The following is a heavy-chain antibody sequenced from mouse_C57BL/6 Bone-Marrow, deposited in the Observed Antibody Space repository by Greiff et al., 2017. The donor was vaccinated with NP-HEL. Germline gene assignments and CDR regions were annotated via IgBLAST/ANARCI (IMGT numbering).Heavy chain of an antibody. CDR2: ISYDGSN. J-gene: IGHJ1*03. CDR3: ASLSWYFDV. V-gene: IGHV3-6*01. Sequence: EVKVEESGPGLVKPSQSLSLTCSVTGYSITSGYYWNWIRQFPGNKLEWMGYISYDGSNNYNPSLKNRISITRDTSKNQFFLKLNSVTTEDTATYYCASLSWYFDVWGTGTTVTVSS. CDR1: GYSITSGYY.